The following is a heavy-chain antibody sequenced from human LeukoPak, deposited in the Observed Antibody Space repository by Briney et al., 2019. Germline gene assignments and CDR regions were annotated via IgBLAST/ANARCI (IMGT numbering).Heavy chain of an antibody. Sequence: GGSLRLSCAASGFTFSSYSMNWVRQAPGKGLEWVSYISSSSSTIYYADSVKGRFTISRDNAKNSLYLQMNSLTAEDTAVYYCARGARGRGVRSSFGKPPDYWAQGTLVTVSS. CDR3: ARGARGRGVRSSFGKPPDY. V-gene: IGHV3-48*04. J-gene: IGHJ4*02. D-gene: IGHD6-6*01. CDR2: ISSSSSTI. CDR1: GFTFSSYS.